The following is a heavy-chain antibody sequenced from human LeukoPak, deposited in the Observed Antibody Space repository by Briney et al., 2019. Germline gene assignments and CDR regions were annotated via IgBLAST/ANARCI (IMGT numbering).Heavy chain of an antibody. D-gene: IGHD6-19*01. CDR1: GFTFSSYS. CDR2: ITSRSSAI. V-gene: IGHV3-48*04. J-gene: IGHJ4*02. CDR3: ARAFNIAVPGTVY. Sequence: GGSLRLSCAASGFTFSSYSMNWVRQAPGKGLEWVSHITSRSSAIYYADSVKGRFTISRDNAKNSLYLQMNSLSAEDTAVYYCARAFNIAVPGTVYWGQGTLVTVSS.